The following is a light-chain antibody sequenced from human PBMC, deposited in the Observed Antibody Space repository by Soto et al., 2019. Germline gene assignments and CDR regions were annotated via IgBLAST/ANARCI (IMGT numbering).Light chain of an antibody. CDR3: GSWDSSLSAYV. V-gene: IGLV1-51*01. CDR2: DDN. CDR1: SSNIGGNS. Sequence: QTVLTQPPSVSSAPRQKVTISCSGCSSNIGGNSVSWYQQLPGTAPKLLIYDDNKRPSGIPDRFSGSKSGTSATLGITGFQTGDEADYYCGSWDSSLSAYVFGTGTKVTVL. J-gene: IGLJ1*01.